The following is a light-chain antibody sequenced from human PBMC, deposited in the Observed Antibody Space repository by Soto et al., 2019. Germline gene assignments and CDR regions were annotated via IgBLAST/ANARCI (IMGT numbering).Light chain of an antibody. CDR1: QSIDIL. V-gene: IGKV1-5*03. CDR3: QQYYRYPWT. J-gene: IGKJ1*01. Sequence: DIQMTQSPSTLSASVGDRVTITCRATQSIDILLAWYQQKPGKAPNLLIYKASILETGVPSRFSGSAFGTEFTLTISSLQPDDFASYYCQQYYRYPWTFGQGTKVEIK. CDR2: KAS.